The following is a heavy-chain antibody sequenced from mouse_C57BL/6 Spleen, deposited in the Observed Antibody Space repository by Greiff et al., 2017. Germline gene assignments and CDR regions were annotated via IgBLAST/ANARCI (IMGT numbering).Heavy chain of an antibody. D-gene: IGHD2-3*01. CDR3: ARHEYDGGCGEGYWYFDV. J-gene: IGHJ1*03. CDR1: GYTFTEST. Sequence: QVHVKQSGAELVKPGASVKLSCKASGYTFTESTIHWVKQRSGQGLELIGWFYPGGGSIKYNEKFKDKAPLTAAKSSSTVYMELSRLKSEDSAVYFCARHEYDGGCGEGYWYFDVGGTGTTVTVSS. CDR2: FYPGGGSI. V-gene: IGHV1-62-2*01.